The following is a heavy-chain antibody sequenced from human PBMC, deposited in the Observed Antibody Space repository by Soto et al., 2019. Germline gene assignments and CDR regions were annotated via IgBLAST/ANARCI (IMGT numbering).Heavy chain of an antibody. CDR3: ARDRSGHYYFDY. Sequence: PSETLSLTCTVSGGSISSYYWSWIRQPSGKGLEWIGYIYYSGSTKYNPSLKSRVTISVDTSKNTLYLQMNSLRAEDTAVYYCARDRSGHYYFDYWGQGTLVTVSS. J-gene: IGHJ4*02. D-gene: IGHD3-3*01. CDR1: GGSISSYY. V-gene: IGHV4-59*12. CDR2: IYYSGST.